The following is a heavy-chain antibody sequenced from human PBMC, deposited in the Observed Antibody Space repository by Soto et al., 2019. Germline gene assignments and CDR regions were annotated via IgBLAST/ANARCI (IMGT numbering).Heavy chain of an antibody. D-gene: IGHD2-2*01. CDR3: AKRSYCSSTSCRMGGAFDI. CDR2: ISAYNGNT. Sequence: QVQLVQSGAEVKKPGASVKVSCKASGYTFTSYGISWVRQAPGQGLEWMGWISAYNGNTNYAQKLQGRVTMPTDTSTSTAYMELRSLRSDDTAVYYCAKRSYCSSTSCRMGGAFDIWGQGTMVTVSS. CDR1: GYTFTSYG. V-gene: IGHV1-18*01. J-gene: IGHJ3*02.